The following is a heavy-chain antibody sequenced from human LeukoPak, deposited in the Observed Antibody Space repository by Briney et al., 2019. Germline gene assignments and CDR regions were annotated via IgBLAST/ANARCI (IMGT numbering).Heavy chain of an antibody. D-gene: IGHD3-9*01. Sequence: PGGSLRLSCAASGFTFSSYSMNWVRQAPGKGLEWVSSISSSSSYIYYADSVKGRFTISRDNAKNSLYLQMNSLRAEDTAVYYCARDQDDILTGYSTYFDYWGQGTLATVSS. J-gene: IGHJ4*02. CDR2: ISSSSSYI. V-gene: IGHV3-21*01. CDR1: GFTFSSYS. CDR3: ARDQDDILTGYSTYFDY.